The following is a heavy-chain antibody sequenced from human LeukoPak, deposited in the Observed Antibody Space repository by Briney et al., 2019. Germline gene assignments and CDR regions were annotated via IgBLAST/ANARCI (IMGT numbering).Heavy chain of an antibody. CDR1: GGSFSSSDYY. D-gene: IGHD3-9*01. Sequence: SETLSLTCTVSGGSFSSSDYYWGWIRQPAGKGLEWIGRIYSSGSTNYNPSLKSRVTISLDTSKNQFSLKLSSVTAADTAVYDCARQYSDILTGYHRGELYWYFDLWGRGTLVTVSS. V-gene: IGHV4-61*02. CDR3: ARQYSDILTGYHRGELYWYFDL. J-gene: IGHJ2*01. CDR2: IYSSGST.